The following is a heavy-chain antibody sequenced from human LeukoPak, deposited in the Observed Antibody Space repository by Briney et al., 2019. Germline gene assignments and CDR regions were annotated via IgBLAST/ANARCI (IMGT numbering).Heavy chain of an antibody. CDR1: GYSLSSGYY. D-gene: IGHD3-22*01. CDR3: ARGPYYYDSSGYYTLYFDY. J-gene: IGHJ4*02. CDR2: INHSGST. Sequence: SETLSLTCTVSGYSLSSGYYWGWIRQPPGKGLEWIGEINHSGSTNYNPSLKSRVTISVDTSKNQFSLKLSSVTAADTAVYYCARGPYYYDSSGYYTLYFDYWGQGTLVTVSS. V-gene: IGHV4-38-2*02.